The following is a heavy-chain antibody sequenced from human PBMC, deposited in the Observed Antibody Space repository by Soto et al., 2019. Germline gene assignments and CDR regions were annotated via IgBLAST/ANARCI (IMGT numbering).Heavy chain of an antibody. D-gene: IGHD5-12*01. Sequence: EVQLLESGGGLVQPGGSLRLSCAGSGFTFSNYAMSLVRQAPGKGLEWVSGISGSGGSTYYADSVKGRFTISRDNSKNTLYLQMNSLRAEDTAVYYCAKDLMVATTPGDWGQGTLVTVSS. CDR2: ISGSGGST. V-gene: IGHV3-23*01. CDR1: GFTFSNYA. CDR3: AKDLMVATTPGD. J-gene: IGHJ4*02.